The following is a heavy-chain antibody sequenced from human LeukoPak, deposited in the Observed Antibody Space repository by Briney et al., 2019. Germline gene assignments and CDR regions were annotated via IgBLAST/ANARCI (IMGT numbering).Heavy chain of an antibody. CDR1: GFTFSSYA. CDR3: AKVLDGTGYWNYYFDS. V-gene: IGHV3-23*01. D-gene: IGHD3-22*01. J-gene: IGHJ4*02. CDR2: ISGSGGNT. Sequence: GGSLRLSCAASGFTFSSYAMSWVRQAPGKGLEWALAISGSGGNTYYADSVKGRFTISRDNSKNTLYLQMNSLRAEDTAVYYCAKVLDGTGYWNYYFDSWGQGTLVTVSS.